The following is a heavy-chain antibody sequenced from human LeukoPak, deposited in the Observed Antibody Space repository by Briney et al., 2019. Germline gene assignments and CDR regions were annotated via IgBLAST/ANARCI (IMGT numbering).Heavy chain of an antibody. CDR3: ATEYSSSFWWFDP. CDR1: GGSISSGSYY. J-gene: IGHJ5*02. D-gene: IGHD6-6*01. V-gene: IGHV4-61*02. CDR2: IYTSGST. Sequence: PSETLSLTCTVSGGSISSGSYYWSWIRQPAGKGLEWIGRIYTSGSTNYNPSLKSQVTISVDTSKNQFSLKLSSVTAADTAVYYCATEYSSSFWWFDPWGQGTLVTVSS.